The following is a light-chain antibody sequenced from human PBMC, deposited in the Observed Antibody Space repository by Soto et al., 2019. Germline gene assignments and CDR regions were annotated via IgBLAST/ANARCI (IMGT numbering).Light chain of an antibody. V-gene: IGLV1-40*01. CDR1: NSNIGAGYD. Sequence: QSVLTQPPSVSGAPGQRVTISCTGSNSNIGAGYDVHWYQQLPGTAPKLLIYGNSNRPSGVPDRFSGYKSVTSASLAITGLQAEDEADYYCQYYESSLSGSVFGTGTKVTVL. CDR3: QYYESSLSGSV. CDR2: GNS. J-gene: IGLJ1*01.